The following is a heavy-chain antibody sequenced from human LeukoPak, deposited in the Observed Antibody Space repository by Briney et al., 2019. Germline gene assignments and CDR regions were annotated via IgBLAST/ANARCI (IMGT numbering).Heavy chain of an antibody. CDR1: VGSINSYY. CDR2: IYPTGTT. CDR3: GRQGYTASYYFVDY. J-gene: IGHJ4*02. V-gene: IGHV4-4*07. Sequence: PSETLSLTCTVSVGSINSYYWGWVRDPAGKGLEWIRRIYPTGTTNYSPSFKSRLTMSLDTSKNQFSLKLRSVTAADTAVYYCGRQGYTASYYFVDYWSQGTLVTVSS. D-gene: IGHD3-10*01.